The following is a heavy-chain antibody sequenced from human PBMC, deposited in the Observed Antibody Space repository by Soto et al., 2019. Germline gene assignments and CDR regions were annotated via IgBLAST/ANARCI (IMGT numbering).Heavy chain of an antibody. CDR2: TYYRSRWYS. J-gene: IGHJ6*02. Sequence: SQTLSLTCVCSGDTVSSNSVAWNWVRQSPSRGLEWLGRTYYRSRWYSDYAVSVRSRIDINADTSKNQVSLQLNSVTPEDTAVYDRARAQEGSGYYYYRMDVWGQGTKVTVYS. CDR1: GDTVSSNSVA. V-gene: IGHV6-1*01. D-gene: IGHD3-10*01. CDR3: ARAQEGSGYYYYRMDV.